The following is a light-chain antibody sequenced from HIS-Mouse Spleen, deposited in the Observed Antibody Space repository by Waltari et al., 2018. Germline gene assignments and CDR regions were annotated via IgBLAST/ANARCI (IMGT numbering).Light chain of an antibody. Sequence: QSVLTQPPSASGTPGQRVTISCSGSRPNIGSNTVNWYQQLPGTAPKPLIYSNNQRPSGVPDRFSGSKSGTSASLAISGLQSEDEADYYCAAWDDSLNGYVFGTGTKVTVL. CDR1: RPNIGSNT. V-gene: IGLV1-44*01. CDR3: AAWDDSLNGYV. CDR2: SNN. J-gene: IGLJ1*01.